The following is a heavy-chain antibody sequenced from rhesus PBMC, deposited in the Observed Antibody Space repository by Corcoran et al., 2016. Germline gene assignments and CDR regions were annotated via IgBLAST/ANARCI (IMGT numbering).Heavy chain of an antibody. J-gene: IGHJ1*01. Sequence: QLQLQESGPGLVKPSETLSLTCAVSGGSISSNDWSWIRQPPGKGLEWIGRIFGRGGSTEYNPSLKSRVSISRDTSKNQISLKLSSVTAADTAVYYCARDVHSMNYDYFEFWGQGALVTVSS. D-gene: IGHD1-26*01. V-gene: IGHV4-173*01. CDR1: GGSISSND. CDR3: ARDVHSMNYDYFEF. CDR2: IFGRGGST.